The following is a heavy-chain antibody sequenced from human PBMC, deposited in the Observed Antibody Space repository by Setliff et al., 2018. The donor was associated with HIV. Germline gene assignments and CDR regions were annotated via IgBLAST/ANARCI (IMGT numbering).Heavy chain of an antibody. Sequence: ASVKVSCKASGYDFSSYSMMWVRQTPGRGLEWLGWISGLTGEVRLAKEFQGRVTLTTSAYTAYMELKSLRSEDRGVYYCARGGLGFLDWCLPDSWGQGTLVTVSS. CDR3: ARGGLGFLDWCLPDS. V-gene: IGHV1-18*04. CDR1: GYDFSSYS. CDR2: ISGLTGEV. J-gene: IGHJ4*02. D-gene: IGHD2-21*02.